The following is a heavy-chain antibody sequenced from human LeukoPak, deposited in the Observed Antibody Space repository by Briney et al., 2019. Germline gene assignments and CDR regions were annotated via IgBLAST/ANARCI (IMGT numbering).Heavy chain of an antibody. CDR2: ISFNGRNK. D-gene: IGHD1-26*01. Sequence: AGGSLRLSCAASGFTLSNYAVHWVRQAPGEGPEWVATISFNGRNKYYAESVKGRFTISRDNPQNTLYLQMNSLRVDDTALYFCARDIWEDAVVGSTTVADYWGQGTLVTVSS. CDR3: ARDIWEDAVVGSTTVADY. J-gene: IGHJ4*02. V-gene: IGHV3-30*04. CDR1: GFTLSNYA.